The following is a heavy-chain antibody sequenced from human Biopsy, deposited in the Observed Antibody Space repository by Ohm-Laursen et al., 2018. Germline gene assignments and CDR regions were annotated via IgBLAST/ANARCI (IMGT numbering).Heavy chain of an antibody. CDR2: INHSGRT. Sequence: SETLSLTCPVYGKTFSDYYWSWTRQTPGKGLEWIGEINHSGRTNYNPSLKSRVTMSVDTSKNQLSLKVRSVTAADTAVYYCVRGVDYYDPYHYYALDVWGQGTTVTVSS. CDR3: VRGVDYYDPYHYYALDV. J-gene: IGHJ6*02. CDR1: GKTFSDYY. V-gene: IGHV4-34*01. D-gene: IGHD3-22*01.